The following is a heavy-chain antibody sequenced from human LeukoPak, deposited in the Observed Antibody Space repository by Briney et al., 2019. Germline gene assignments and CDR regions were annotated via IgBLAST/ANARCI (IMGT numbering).Heavy chain of an antibody. CDR2: IYYSGST. V-gene: IGHV4-39*01. CDR1: GDSVSSSSYF. CDR3: AELGYCSSTSCLDAFDI. J-gene: IGHJ3*02. D-gene: IGHD2-2*01. Sequence: PSETLSLTCTVSGDSVSSSSYFWAWIRQPPGKGLEWIGSIYYSGSTYYNPSLKSRVTISVDTSKNQFSLKLSSVTAADTAVSYCAELGYCSSTSCLDAFDIWGQGTMVTVSS.